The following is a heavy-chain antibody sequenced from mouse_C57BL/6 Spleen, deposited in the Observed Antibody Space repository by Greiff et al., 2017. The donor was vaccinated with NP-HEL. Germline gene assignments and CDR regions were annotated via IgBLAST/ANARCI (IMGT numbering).Heavy chain of an antibody. D-gene: IGHD2-1*01. CDR2: ISSGGSYT. Sequence: DVKLVESGGDLVKPGGSLKLSCAASGFTFSSYGMSWVRQTPDKRLEWVATISSGGSYTYYPDSVKGRFTISRDNAKNTLYLQMSSLKSEDTAMYYCARHGDYGNYVFFYFDYWGQGTTLTVSS. V-gene: IGHV5-6*02. CDR3: ARHGDYGNYVFFYFDY. J-gene: IGHJ2*01. CDR1: GFTFSSYG.